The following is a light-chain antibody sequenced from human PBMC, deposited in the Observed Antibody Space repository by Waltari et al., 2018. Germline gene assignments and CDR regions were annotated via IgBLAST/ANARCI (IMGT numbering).Light chain of an antibody. CDR2: EGN. V-gene: IGLV2-23*01. CDR3: CSFAGSTTWV. Sequence: QSALTQPASVSGSPGQSLTISCTGTSSDVGGYNLVSWYQQHPDKDPKLISYEGNQWTSGVYHRFSGSKSGNTASLTISGLQAEDEADYYCCSFAGSTTWVFGGGTTLTVL. J-gene: IGLJ3*02. CDR1: SSDVGGYNL.